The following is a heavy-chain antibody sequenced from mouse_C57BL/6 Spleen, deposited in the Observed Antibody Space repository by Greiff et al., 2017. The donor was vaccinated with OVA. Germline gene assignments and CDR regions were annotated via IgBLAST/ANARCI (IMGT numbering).Heavy chain of an antibody. J-gene: IGHJ4*01. CDR2: IHPNSGST. V-gene: IGHV1-64*01. D-gene: IGHD6-1*01. CDR3: ASSTSYYAMDY. CDR1: GYTFTSYW. Sequence: VQLQQPGAELVKPGASVKLSCTASGYTFTSYWMHWVKQRPGQGLEWIGMIHPNSGSTKYNEKFKSKATMTVDKSSSTAYIQLSSLTSEDSAVYYWASSTSYYAMDYWGQGTSVTVSS.